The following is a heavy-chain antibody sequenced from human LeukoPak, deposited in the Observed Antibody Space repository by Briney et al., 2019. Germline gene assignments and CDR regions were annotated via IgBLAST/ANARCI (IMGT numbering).Heavy chain of an antibody. J-gene: IGHJ4*02. V-gene: IGHV4-59*01. CDR3: ARDSHRARGVFDY. CDR2: IYYSGST. Sequence: SETLFLTCTVSGGSISSYYWSWIRQPPGKGLEWIGYIYYSGSTNYNPSLKSRVTISVDTSKNQFSLKLSSVTAADTAVYYCARDSHRARGVFDYWGQGTLVTVSS. D-gene: IGHD3-10*01. CDR1: GGSISSYY.